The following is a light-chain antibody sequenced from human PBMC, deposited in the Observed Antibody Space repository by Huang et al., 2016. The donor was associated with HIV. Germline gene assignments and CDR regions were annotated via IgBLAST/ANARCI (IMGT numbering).Light chain of an antibody. V-gene: IGKV1-NL1*01. CDR3: QHYYGTLWT. J-gene: IGKJ1*01. Sequence: DIQMTQSPSSLSASVGDRVSITCRACQDISSYLARDQKKPGKAPKLLLYAASRLESGVPSKFSGSGSGTDYTLTISNLQPEDFATYYCQHYYGTLWTFGQGTKVDIK. CDR1: QDISSY. CDR2: AAS.